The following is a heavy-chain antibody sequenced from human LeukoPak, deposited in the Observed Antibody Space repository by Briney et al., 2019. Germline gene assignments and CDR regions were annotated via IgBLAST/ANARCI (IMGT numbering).Heavy chain of an antibody. D-gene: IGHD2-8*01. CDR1: GFTFSSYS. CDR2: ISSSSSYI. V-gene: IGHV3-21*01. CDR3: AREGLGPIVLMVYAPRAFDI. Sequence: GGSLRLSCAASGFTFSSYSMNWVRQAPGKGLEWVSSISSSSSYIYYADSVKGRFTISRDNAKNSLYLQMNSLRAEDTAVYYCAREGLGPIVLMVYAPRAFDIWGQGTMVTVSS. J-gene: IGHJ3*02.